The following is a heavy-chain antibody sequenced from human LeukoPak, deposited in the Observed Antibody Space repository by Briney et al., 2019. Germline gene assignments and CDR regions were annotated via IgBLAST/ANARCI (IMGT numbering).Heavy chain of an antibody. Sequence: LSLTCTVSGGSISSSSYYWGWVRQAPGKGLEWVSYISSSGSTIYYADSVKGRFTISRDNAKNSLYLQMNSLRAEDTAVYYCARDLAKYSSSWYLDNWFDPWGQGTLVTVSS. V-gene: IGHV3-48*03. CDR3: ARDLAKYSSSWYLDNWFDP. CDR1: GGSISSSSYY. CDR2: ISSSGSTI. D-gene: IGHD6-13*01. J-gene: IGHJ5*02.